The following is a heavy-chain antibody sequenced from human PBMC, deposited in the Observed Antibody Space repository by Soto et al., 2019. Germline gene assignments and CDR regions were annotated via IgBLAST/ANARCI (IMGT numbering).Heavy chain of an antibody. CDR1: GFSLSTSGMC. J-gene: IGHJ6*04. Sequence: SGPTLVNPTQPLTLTCTFSGFSLSTSGMCVSWIRQPPGKALEWLALIDWDDDKYYSTSLKTRLTISKDTSKNQVVLTMTNMDTVDTAGYYCARIPTTRDYYYGRDVWGEGTTVTVSS. V-gene: IGHV2-70*01. CDR2: IDWDDDK. CDR3: ARIPTTRDYYYGRDV. D-gene: IGHD2-15*01.